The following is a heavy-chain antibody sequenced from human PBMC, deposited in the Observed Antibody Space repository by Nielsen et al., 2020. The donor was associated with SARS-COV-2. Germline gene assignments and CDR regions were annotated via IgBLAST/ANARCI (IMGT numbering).Heavy chain of an antibody. V-gene: IGHV4-61*08. CDR3: ARGRYTYGPDY. J-gene: IGHJ4*02. CDR1: GGSISSGGYY. D-gene: IGHD5-18*01. Sequence: SETLSLTCTVSGGSISSGGYYWSWIRQHPGKGLEWIGYIYYSGSTNYNPSLKSRVTISVDTSKKQFSLKLRSVTAADTAVYYCARGRYTYGPDYWGQGTLVRVSS. CDR2: IYYSGST.